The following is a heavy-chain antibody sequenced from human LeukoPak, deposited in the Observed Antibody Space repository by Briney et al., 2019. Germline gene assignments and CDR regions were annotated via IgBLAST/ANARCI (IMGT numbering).Heavy chain of an antibody. J-gene: IGHJ4*02. CDR1: GFTVSSNY. CDR2: IYSGGST. D-gene: IGHD5-24*01. Sequence: PGGSLRLSCAASGFTVSSNYMSWVRQAPGKGLEWASVIYSGGSTYYADSVKGRFTISRDNAKNSLYLQMNSLRAEDTAVYYCAREARRDGYNPMIDYWGQGTLVTVSS. V-gene: IGHV3-53*05. CDR3: AREARRDGYNPMIDY.